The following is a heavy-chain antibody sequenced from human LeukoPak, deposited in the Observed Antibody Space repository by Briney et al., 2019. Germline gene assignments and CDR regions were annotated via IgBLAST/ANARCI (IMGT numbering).Heavy chain of an antibody. Sequence: ASVKVSCKASGYTFTSYGLSWVRQAPGQGLEWMGSISAYNGNTNYAQKLQGRVTMTTDTSTSTAYMELRSLRSDDTAVYYCARDLGSSWYDAARPGGYWGQGTLVTVSS. V-gene: IGHV1-18*01. CDR1: GYTFTSYG. CDR3: ARDLGSSWYDAARPGGY. J-gene: IGHJ4*02. CDR2: ISAYNGNT. D-gene: IGHD6-13*01.